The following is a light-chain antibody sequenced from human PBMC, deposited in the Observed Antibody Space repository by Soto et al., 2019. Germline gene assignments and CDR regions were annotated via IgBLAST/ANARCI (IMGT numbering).Light chain of an antibody. J-gene: IGKJ1*01. CDR1: QSVTSTY. CDR3: QQYGSSSWT. V-gene: IGKV3-20*01. CDR2: SAS. Sequence: EIVLTQSPGTLSLSPGERATLSCRASQSVTSTYLAWFQQKPGQAPRLLIYSASSRAPGIPDRFSGSGSGTDFTLTIIRLEPEDFAVYYCQQYGSSSWTFGQGTKV.